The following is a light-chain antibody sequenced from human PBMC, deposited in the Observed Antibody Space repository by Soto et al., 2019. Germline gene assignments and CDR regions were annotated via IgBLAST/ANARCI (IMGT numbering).Light chain of an antibody. CDR2: EGS. V-gene: IGLV2-23*01. J-gene: IGLJ1*01. CDR3: CSYAGTITYP. CDR1: SSDVGSYNL. Sequence: QSALTQPASVYGSPGQWVTISCTGTSSDVGSYNLVSWYQQHPGKAPKLMVYEGSKRPSGVSNRFSGSKSGNTASLTISGLQAEDEADYYGCSYAGTITYPFGTGTKVTLL.